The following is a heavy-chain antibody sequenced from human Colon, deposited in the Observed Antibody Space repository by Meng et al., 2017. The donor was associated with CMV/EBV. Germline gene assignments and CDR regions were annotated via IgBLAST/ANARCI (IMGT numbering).Heavy chain of an antibody. CDR3: AISGWELLSYYYYGMDV. V-gene: IGHV1-69*02. Sequence: SVKVSCKTSGYNFAGYHIHWVRQAPGQGLEWMGRIIPILGIANYAQKFQGRVTITADKSTSTAYMELSSLRSEDMAVYYCAISGWELLSYYYYGMDVWGQGTTVTVSS. J-gene: IGHJ6*02. CDR1: GYNFAGYH. D-gene: IGHD1-26*01. CDR2: IIPILGIA.